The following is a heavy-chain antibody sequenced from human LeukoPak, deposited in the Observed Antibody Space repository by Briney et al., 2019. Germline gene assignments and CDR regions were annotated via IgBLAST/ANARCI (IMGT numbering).Heavy chain of an antibody. D-gene: IGHD2-21*02. CDR1: GFTFSSYW. CDR2: INSDGSST. J-gene: IGHJ2*01. CDR3: ARVARHTAYCGGDCYPWYFDL. V-gene: IGHV3-74*01. Sequence: GGSLRLSCTASGFTFSSYWMHWVRQAPGKGLVWVSRINSDGSSTNYADSVKGRFTISRDNAKNTLYLQMNSLRAEDTAVYYCARVARHTAYCGGDCYPWYFDLWGRGTLVTVSS.